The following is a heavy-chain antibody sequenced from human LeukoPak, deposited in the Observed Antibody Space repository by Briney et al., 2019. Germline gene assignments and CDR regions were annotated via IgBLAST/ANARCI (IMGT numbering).Heavy chain of an antibody. D-gene: IGHD3-9*01. V-gene: IGHV1-24*01. CDR3: RGQLPYDILTMINDAFDI. J-gene: IGHJ3*02. CDR1: GYTLTELS. CDR2: FDPEDGET. Sequence: ASVKVSCKVSGYTLTELSMHWVRQAPGKGLEWMGGFDPEDGETIYAQKFQGRVTMTEDTSADTAYMELSSLRSEDTAVYYCRGQLPYDILTMINDAFDIWGQGTMVTVSS.